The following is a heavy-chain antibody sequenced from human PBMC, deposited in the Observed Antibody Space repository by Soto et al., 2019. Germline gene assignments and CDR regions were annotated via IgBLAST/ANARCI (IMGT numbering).Heavy chain of an antibody. J-gene: IGHJ6*02. CDR3: AIGLAAGPYGMDV. CDR1: GYSFSSYW. Sequence: RQSVRSSCKGSGYSFSSYWIGWVRQMPGKGLEWMGIIYPGDSDTRYSPSFQGQVTISADKSISTAYLQWSSLKASDTAMYYCAIGLAAGPYGMDVWDQGTTVTVSS. D-gene: IGHD6-25*01. V-gene: IGHV5-51*01. CDR2: IYPGDSDT.